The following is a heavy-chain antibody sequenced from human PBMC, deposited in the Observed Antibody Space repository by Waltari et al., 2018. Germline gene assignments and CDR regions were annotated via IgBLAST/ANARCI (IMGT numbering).Heavy chain of an antibody. CDR2: ISGSGST. V-gene: IGHV4-4*07. J-gene: IGHJ4*02. CDR1: GGPISTYY. Sequence: QVQLQESGPGLVKPSETLSLTCTVSGGPISTYYWSWMRQPAGKGLEWIGRISGSGSTNDNPSLKSRVTMSVDTSKNQFSLKLNSVTAADTAVYYCARDGLGSRPFDYWGQGTLVTVSS. CDR3: ARDGLGSRPFDY. D-gene: IGHD3-16*01.